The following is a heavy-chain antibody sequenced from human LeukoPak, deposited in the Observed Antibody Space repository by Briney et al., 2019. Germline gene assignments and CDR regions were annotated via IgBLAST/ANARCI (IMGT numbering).Heavy chain of an antibody. CDR2: VYYTGST. CDR1: GGSISSSSYY. V-gene: IGHV4-61*01. CDR3: ARISSSNWYNERGAFDV. J-gene: IGHJ3*01. Sequence: SETLSLTCTVSGGSISSSSYYWSWVRQPPGKGLEWIGFVYYTGSTNYSPSLKSRVTISVDTSKNQFSLKLRSVTAADTAVYYCARISSSNWYNERGAFDVWGQGTMVTVSS. D-gene: IGHD6-13*01.